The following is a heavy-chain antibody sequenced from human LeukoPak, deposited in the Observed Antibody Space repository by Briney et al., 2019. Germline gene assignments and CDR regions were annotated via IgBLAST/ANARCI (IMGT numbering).Heavy chain of an antibody. CDR3: ARLRTISSGPDY. J-gene: IGHJ4*02. CDR1: GGSFSSYY. V-gene: IGHV4-59*08. CDR2: IYYYGTT. Sequence: KPSETLSLTCTVSGGSFSSYYWSWIRQPPGKGLEWIGYIYYYGTTDSNPSLKSRVTISLDTSKNQFSLKLSSVTAADTAVYYCARLRTISSGPDYWGQGTLVTVSS. D-gene: IGHD3-22*01.